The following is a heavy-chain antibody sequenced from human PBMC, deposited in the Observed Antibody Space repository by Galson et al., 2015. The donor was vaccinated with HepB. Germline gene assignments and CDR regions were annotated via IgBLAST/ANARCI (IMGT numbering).Heavy chain of an antibody. J-gene: IGHJ6*02. CDR2: ISYDGSNK. V-gene: IGHV3-30-3*01. Sequence: SLRLSCAASGFTFSSYAMHWVRQAPGKGLEWVAVISYDGSNKYYADSVKGRFTISRDNSKNTLYLQMNSLRAEDTAVYYCRFRYSSSAPTPDRRYYYGMDVWGQGTTVTVSS. D-gene: IGHD6-6*01. CDR3: RFRYSSSAPTPDRRYYYGMDV. CDR1: GFTFSSYA.